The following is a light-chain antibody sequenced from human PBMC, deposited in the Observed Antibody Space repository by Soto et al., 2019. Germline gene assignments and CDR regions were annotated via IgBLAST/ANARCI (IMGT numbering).Light chain of an antibody. CDR1: QSVASSY. CDR2: SAS. V-gene: IGKV3-20*01. CDR3: QQYGSSPWT. J-gene: IGKJ1*01. Sequence: ENVLTQSPGTLSLSPGERVTLSCRASQSVASSYLAWYQQKPGQAPRLLIYSASSRATGIPDRFSGCGSGTDFTLTISRLEPEDFAVYYCQQYGSSPWTFGQGTKVEIK.